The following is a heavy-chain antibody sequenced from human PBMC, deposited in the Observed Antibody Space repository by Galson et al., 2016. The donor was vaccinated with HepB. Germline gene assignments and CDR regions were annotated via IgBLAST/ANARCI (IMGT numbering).Heavy chain of an antibody. V-gene: IGHV3-53*01. CDR3: PRTLTIWAGGWFDP. CDR1: GFTVSSNY. CDR2: IYSGGST. J-gene: IGHJ5*02. D-gene: IGHD1-14*01. Sequence: SLRLSCAASGFTVSSNYMSWVRQAPGKGLEWVSIIYSGGSTYYADSVKGRFTISRDNSKNTLSLQMNSLRAEDTAVYYCPRTLTIWAGGWFDPWGQGTLVTVSS.